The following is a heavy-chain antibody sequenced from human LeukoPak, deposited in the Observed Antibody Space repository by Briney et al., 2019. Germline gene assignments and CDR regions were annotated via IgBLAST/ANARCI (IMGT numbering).Heavy chain of an antibody. J-gene: IGHJ4*02. D-gene: IGHD4-23*01. CDR1: GFTVSSNY. CDR3: ARDRGYSTFDY. Sequence: GGSLRLSCAASGFTVSSNYMSWVRQAPGKGLEWVANTKEDGGEINYVDSVKGRFTISRDNAKNSLYLQMNSLRVDDTAVYYCARDRGYSTFDYWGQGTLVTVSS. V-gene: IGHV3-7*01. CDR2: TKEDGGEI.